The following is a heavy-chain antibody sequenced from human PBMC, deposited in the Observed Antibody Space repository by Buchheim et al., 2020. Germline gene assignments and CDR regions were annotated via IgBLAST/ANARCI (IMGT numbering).Heavy chain of an antibody. CDR3: ARTGGRGYYDFWSGYWKGSGYGMDV. Sequence: QVQLVQSGAEVKKPGASVKVSCKASGYTFTSYDINWVRQATGQGLEWMGWMNPNSGNTGYAQKFQGRVTMTRNTSISTAYMGRSSLRSGDTAVYYCARTGGRGYYDFWSGYWKGSGYGMDVWGQGTT. CDR2: MNPNSGNT. J-gene: IGHJ6*02. CDR1: GYTFTSYD. D-gene: IGHD3-3*01. V-gene: IGHV1-8*01.